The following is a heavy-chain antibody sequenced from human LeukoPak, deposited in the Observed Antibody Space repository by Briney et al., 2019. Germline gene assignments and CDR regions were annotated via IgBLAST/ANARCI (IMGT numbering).Heavy chain of an antibody. Sequence: PGGSLRLSCAASGFTFSSYWMRWVRPAPGKGLEWVANIKQDGSEKYYVDSVKGRFTISRDNAKNSLYLQMNSLRAEDTAVYYCAREMTIFGVVNSYYGMDVWGQGTTVTVSS. CDR1: GFTFSSYW. D-gene: IGHD3-3*01. V-gene: IGHV3-7*05. CDR3: AREMTIFGVVNSYYGMDV. CDR2: IKQDGSEK. J-gene: IGHJ6*02.